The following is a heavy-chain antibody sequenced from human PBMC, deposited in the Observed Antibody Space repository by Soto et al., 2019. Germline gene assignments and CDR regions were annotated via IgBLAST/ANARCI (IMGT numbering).Heavy chain of an antibody. CDR1: GFTFSDYA. CDR2: TSHDERKI. J-gene: IGHJ4*02. D-gene: IGHD6-19*01. Sequence: QVQLVESGGGVVQPGMSLSLSCAASGFTFSDYAMDWVRQAPGQGLEGVALTSHDERKISYADSVKGRFTISRGNSENTLYLQMYSLSAEDTAVYYCAGGRYSNGWYYYDYWGQGTLVTVSS. CDR3: AGGRYSNGWYYYDY. V-gene: IGHV3-30*03.